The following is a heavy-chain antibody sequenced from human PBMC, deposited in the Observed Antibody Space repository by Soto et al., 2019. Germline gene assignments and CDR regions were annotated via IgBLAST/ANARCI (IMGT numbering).Heavy chain of an antibody. CDR1: GFTFSSYW. Sequence: PGGSLRLSCAASGFTFSSYWMSWVRQAPGKGLEWVANIKQDGSEKYYVDSVKGRFTISRDNAKNSLYLQMNSLRAEDTAVYYCARDPSYDIVVVVAATLPQYYSDYWDQGTLVTVSS. V-gene: IGHV3-7*01. CDR2: IKQDGSEK. D-gene: IGHD2-15*01. J-gene: IGHJ4*02. CDR3: ARDPSYDIVVVVAATLPQYYSDY.